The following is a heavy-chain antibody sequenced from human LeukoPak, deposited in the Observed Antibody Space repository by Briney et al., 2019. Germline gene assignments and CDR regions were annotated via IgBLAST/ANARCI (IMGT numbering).Heavy chain of an antibody. Sequence: PGGSLRLYCAASGFTFSIYAMSWVRQAPGKGLQWVSSITSRGESTWYVDPVKGRFTITRDNSENTLYLQMHSLRAEDTAVYYCARDRPNYYGSDGHYYRRDGDYWGRGTLVSVSS. D-gene: IGHD3-22*01. J-gene: IGHJ4*02. CDR3: ARDRPNYYGSDGHYYRRDGDY. CDR1: GFTFSIYA. CDR2: ITSRGEST. V-gene: IGHV3-23*01.